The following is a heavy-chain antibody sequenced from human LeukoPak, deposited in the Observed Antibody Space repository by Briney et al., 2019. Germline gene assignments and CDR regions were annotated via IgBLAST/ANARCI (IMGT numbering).Heavy chain of an antibody. D-gene: IGHD2-2*01. V-gene: IGHV1-2*02. CDR1: GYTFTGYY. J-gene: IGHJ4*02. Sequence: ASVKVSCKTSGYTFTGYYMHWVRQAPGQGLEWMGWINPNSGGTNYAQKFQGRVTMTRDTSISTAYMELSRLRSEDTAVYYCAREGYCSSTSCYPQWDYWGQGTLVTVSS. CDR2: INPNSGGT. CDR3: AREGYCSSTSCYPQWDY.